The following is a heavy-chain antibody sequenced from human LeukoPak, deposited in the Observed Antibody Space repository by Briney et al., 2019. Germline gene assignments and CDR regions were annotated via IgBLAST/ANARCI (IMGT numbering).Heavy chain of an antibody. V-gene: IGHV4-59*08. CDR3: ARATPYYFDISGYYHDY. D-gene: IGHD3-22*01. Sequence: SETLSLTCTVSGGSISSYYWSWIRQPPGKGLEWIGYIYYSGSTNYNPSLKSRVTISVDTSKNQFSLKLSSVTAADTAVYYCARATPYYFDISGYYHDYWGQGTLVTVSS. J-gene: IGHJ4*02. CDR1: GGSISSYY. CDR2: IYYSGST.